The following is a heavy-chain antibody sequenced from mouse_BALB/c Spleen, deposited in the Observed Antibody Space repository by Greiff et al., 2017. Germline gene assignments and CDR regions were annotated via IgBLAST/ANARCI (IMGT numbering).Heavy chain of an antibody. CDR3: ARSQPNYSWYFDV. D-gene: IGHD2-1*01. CDR1: GFNIKDTY. J-gene: IGHJ1*01. V-gene: IGHV14-3*02. CDR2: IDPANGNT. Sequence: VQLKQSGAELVKPGASVKLSCTASGFNIKDTYMHWVKQRPEQGLEWIGRIDPANGNTKYDPKFQGKATITADTSSNTAYLQLSSLTSEDTAVYYCARSQPNYSWYFDVWGAGTTVTVSS.